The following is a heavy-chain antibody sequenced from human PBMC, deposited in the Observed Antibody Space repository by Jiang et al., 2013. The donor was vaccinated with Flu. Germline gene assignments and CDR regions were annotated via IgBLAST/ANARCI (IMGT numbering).Heavy chain of an antibody. CDR3: ARKYDFWSTYYGY. J-gene: IGHJ4*02. D-gene: IGHD3-3*01. CDR1: GYTFTSYA. V-gene: IGHV1-3*01. Sequence: SGAEVKKPGASVKVSCKASGYTFTSYAIHWVRQAPGQRLEWMGWINAGNDNTKYSQKFQGRVTITRDTSASTAYMELSSLRSEDTAVYYCARKYDFWSTYYGYWGQGTLVTVSS. CDR2: INAGNDNT.